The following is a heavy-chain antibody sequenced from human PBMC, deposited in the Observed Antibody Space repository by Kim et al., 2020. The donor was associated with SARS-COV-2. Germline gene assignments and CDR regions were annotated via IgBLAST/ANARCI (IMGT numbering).Heavy chain of an antibody. CDR2: ST. J-gene: IGHJ4*02. V-gene: IGHV4-39*01. CDR3: ARRKTAAEDY. Sequence: STHYHPSLKSRVTISVDTSKNQFSLKLTSVTAADTAVYYCARRKTAAEDYWGQGTLVTVSS. D-gene: IGHD6-13*01.